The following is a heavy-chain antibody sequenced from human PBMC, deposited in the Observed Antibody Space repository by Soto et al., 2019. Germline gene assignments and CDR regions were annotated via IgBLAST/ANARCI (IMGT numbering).Heavy chain of an antibody. CDR1: GFTFSSHA. J-gene: IGHJ6*02. CDR2: ITSTSSTK. V-gene: IGHV3-48*02. CDR3: ARRITMVRGPYYYYAMDV. D-gene: IGHD3-10*01. Sequence: PGGSLRLSCAASGFTFSSHAMNWVRQAPGKGLEGLSYITSTSSTKHYAASVEGRFTISRDNAKNSLYLQMNSLRDEDTAVYYCARRITMVRGPYYYYAMDVWGQGTTVTVSS.